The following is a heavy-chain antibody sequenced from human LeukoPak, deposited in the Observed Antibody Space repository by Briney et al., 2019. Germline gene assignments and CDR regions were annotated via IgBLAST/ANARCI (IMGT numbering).Heavy chain of an antibody. CDR1: GVSISSAY. CDR2: IYYTGST. J-gene: IGHJ4*02. D-gene: IGHD3-10*01. CDR3: ARGGGYFDY. V-gene: IGHV4-59*01. Sequence: SETLSLTCTVSGVSISSAYWSRIRQPPGKGLEWIGYIYYTGSTNYNPSLKSRVAMSVDTSKNQFSLKLSSVAAADTAVYYCARGGGYFDYWGQGAPVTVSS.